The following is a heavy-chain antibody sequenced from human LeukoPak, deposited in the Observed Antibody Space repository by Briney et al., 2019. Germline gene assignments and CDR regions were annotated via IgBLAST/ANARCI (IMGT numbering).Heavy chain of an antibody. CDR3: AALDYYDSSGVGLGGDY. V-gene: IGHV4-39*07. CDR2: INHSGST. CDR1: GGSISSSSCY. D-gene: IGHD3-22*01. J-gene: IGHJ4*02. Sequence: KTSETLSLTCTVSGGSISSSSCYWSWIRQPPGKGLEWIGEINHSGSTNYNPSLKSRVTISVDTSKNQFSLKLSSVTAADTAVYYCAALDYYDSSGVGLGGDYWGQGTLVTVSS.